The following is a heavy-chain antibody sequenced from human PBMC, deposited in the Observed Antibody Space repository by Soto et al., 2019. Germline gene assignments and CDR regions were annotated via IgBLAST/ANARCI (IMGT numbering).Heavy chain of an antibody. D-gene: IGHD2-15*01. Sequence: GGSLRLSCAASGFTFSSYWMSWVRQAPGKGLEWVANIKQDGSEKYYVDSVKGRFTISRDNAKNSLYLQMNSLRAEDTAVYYCARDECEDIVAVGGISVFDNWGQGTMVTVSS. CDR2: IKQDGSEK. J-gene: IGHJ3*02. V-gene: IGHV3-7*01. CDR1: GFTFSSYW. CDR3: ARDECEDIVAVGGISVFDN.